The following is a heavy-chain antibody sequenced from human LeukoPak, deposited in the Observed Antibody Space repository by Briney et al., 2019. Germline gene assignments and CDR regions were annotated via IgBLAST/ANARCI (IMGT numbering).Heavy chain of an antibody. V-gene: IGHV3-48*01. Sequence: PGGSLRLSCAASGFTFSSYSMNWVRQAPGKGLEWVSYISSSSSIIYYADSVKGRFTISRDNAKNSLYLQMNSLRAEDTAVYYCARDHPDYSSRGSGVDYWGPGTLVTVSS. J-gene: IGHJ4*02. CDR1: GFTFSSYS. CDR2: ISSSSSII. CDR3: ARDHPDYSSRGSGVDY. D-gene: IGHD6-13*01.